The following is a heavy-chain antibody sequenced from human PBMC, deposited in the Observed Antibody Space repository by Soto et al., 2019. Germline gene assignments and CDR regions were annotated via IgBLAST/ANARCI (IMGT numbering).Heavy chain of an antibody. CDR1: CSAFPSYG. CDR2: MNPGSGKT. Sequence: ASVQVSCEASCSAFPSYGISWVRQAVGQGVEWLGWMNPGSGKTGYASKFQGRVAMTRDASTGTSHLEVSSLTSDDTAVYYCARMASAGTLNWFDPWGQGTLVTVSS. D-gene: IGHD6-13*01. CDR3: ARMASAGTLNWFDP. J-gene: IGHJ5*02. V-gene: IGHV1-8*02.